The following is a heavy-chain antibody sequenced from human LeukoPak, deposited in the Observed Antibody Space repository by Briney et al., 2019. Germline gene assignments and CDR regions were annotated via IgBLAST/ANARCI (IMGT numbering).Heavy chain of an antibody. J-gene: IGHJ4*02. D-gene: IGHD2-15*01. CDR3: ARGVRSGGTFALDY. Sequence: SETLSLTCAVYGGSFSGYYWNWIRQPPGKGLEWIGEINHSGSTYYHPSLKSRVTISVDTSKNQISLKMSSVTAVDTAVYYCARGVRSGGTFALDYWGQGTLVTVSS. V-gene: IGHV4-34*01. CDR1: GGSFSGYY. CDR2: INHSGST.